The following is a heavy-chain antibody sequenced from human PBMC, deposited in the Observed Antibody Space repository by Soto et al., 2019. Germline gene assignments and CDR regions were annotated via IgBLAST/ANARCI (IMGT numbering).Heavy chain of an antibody. Sequence: ASVKVSCKASGYTFTGYYMHWVRQAPGRGLEWMGWINPNSGGTNYAQKFQGRVTMTRDTSISTAYMELSRLRSDDTAVYYCAREGVNPAGPIYGMEVFRRGTTVALCS. D-gene: IGHD3-10*01. J-gene: IGHJ6*01. CDR2: INPNSGGT. CDR1: GYTFTGYY. V-gene: IGHV1-2*02. CDR3: AREGVNPAGPIYGMEV.